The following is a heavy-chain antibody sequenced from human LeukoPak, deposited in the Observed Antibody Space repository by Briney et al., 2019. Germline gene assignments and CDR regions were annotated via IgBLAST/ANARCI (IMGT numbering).Heavy chain of an antibody. V-gene: IGHV3-23*01. Sequence: PGGSLRLSCAASGFTFSSYAMSWVRQAPGKGLEWVSAISGSGGSTYYADSVKGRFTISGDNSKNTLYLQMNSLRAEDTAVYYCAKTSGSSWAYYFDYWGQGTLVTVSS. CDR3: AKTSGSSWAYYFDY. CDR2: ISGSGGST. J-gene: IGHJ4*02. D-gene: IGHD6-13*01. CDR1: GFTFSSYA.